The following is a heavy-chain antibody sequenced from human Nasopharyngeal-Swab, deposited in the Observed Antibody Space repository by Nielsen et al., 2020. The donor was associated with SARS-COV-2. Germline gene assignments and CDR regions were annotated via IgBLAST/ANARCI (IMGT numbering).Heavy chain of an antibody. CDR1: GYSFTSYW. V-gene: IGHV5-51*01. J-gene: IGHJ4*02. Sequence: GGSLRLSCKGSGYSFTSYWIGWVRQMPGKGLEWMGIIYPGDSDTRYRPSFQGQVTISADKSISTAYLQWSSLKASDTAMYYCASALQWELLSFDYWGQGTLVTVSS. CDR2: IYPGDSDT. CDR3: ASALQWELLSFDY. D-gene: IGHD1-26*01.